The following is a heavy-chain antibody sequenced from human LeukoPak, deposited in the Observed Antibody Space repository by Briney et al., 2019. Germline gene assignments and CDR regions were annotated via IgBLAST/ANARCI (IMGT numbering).Heavy chain of an antibody. D-gene: IGHD2-21*02. CDR1: GYRFISNY. Sequence: ASVKVSCKASGYRFISNYIQWVRQAPGLGPEWMGWMHPGNGNTRYAEKFQGRVTMTRDTSINTAYMDLSSLRSDDTAVYYCAREVSYCVGGDGYSFDFWGQGTLITVSS. J-gene: IGHJ4*02. V-gene: IGHV1-2*02. CDR3: AREVSYCVGGDGYSFDF. CDR2: MHPGNGNT.